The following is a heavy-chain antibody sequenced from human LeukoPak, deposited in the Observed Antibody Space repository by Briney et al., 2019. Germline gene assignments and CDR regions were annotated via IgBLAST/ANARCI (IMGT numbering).Heavy chain of an antibody. D-gene: IGHD2-2*03. CDR3: ARVGYCSSTSCTYYFDY. J-gene: IGHJ4*02. CDR2: INAYNGNT. V-gene: IGHV1-18*01. CDR1: GYTFTDYG. Sequence: ASVKVSCKASGYTFTDYGISWVRQAPGQGLEWMGWINAYNGNTEFAQKVQGRVTMTTDTSTSTAYMELRSLRSDDTAVYYCARVGYCSSTSCTYYFDYWGQGTLVTVSS.